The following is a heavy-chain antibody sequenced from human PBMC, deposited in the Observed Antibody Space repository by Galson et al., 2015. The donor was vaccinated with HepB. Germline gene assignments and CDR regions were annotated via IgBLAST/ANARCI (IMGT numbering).Heavy chain of an antibody. V-gene: IGHV1-18*04. CDR2: ISAYNGNT. Sequence: SVKVSCKASGYTFSSYGISWVRQAPGQGLEWMGWISAYNGNTKYAQKLQGRVTMTTDTSTSTAYMEVRSLRSDDTAVYYCALSRDGYNWGYWGQGTLVTVSS. CDR1: GYTFSSYG. CDR3: ALSRDGYNWGY. D-gene: IGHD5-24*01. J-gene: IGHJ4*02.